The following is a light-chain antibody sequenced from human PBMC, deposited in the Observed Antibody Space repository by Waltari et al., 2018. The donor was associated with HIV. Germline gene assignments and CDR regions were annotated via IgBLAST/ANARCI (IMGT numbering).Light chain of an antibody. J-gene: IGLJ3*02. CDR3: SSVANSVTLSVL. CDR1: SSDIGYYNY. V-gene: IGLV2-14*01. CDR2: EVS. Sequence: QFALTQPASVSGSPGQSITISCSGTSSDIGYYNYVSWYQQHPGKAPKLMIYEVSNRPSGISNRFSGSKSGNTASLTISALQAEDEADYFCSSVANSVTLSVLFAGGTKLTVL.